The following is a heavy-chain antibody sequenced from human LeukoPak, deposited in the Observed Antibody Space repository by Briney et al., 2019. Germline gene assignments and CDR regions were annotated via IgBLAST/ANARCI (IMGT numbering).Heavy chain of an antibody. CDR3: TREYYYDSSGEYYFDY. D-gene: IGHD3-22*01. J-gene: IGHJ4*02. CDR2: IRSKAYGGTT. CDR1: GFTFGDYA. V-gene: IGHV3-49*04. Sequence: GGSLRLSCTASGFTFGDYAMSWVRQAPGKGLGWVGFIRSKAYGGTTEYAASVKGRFAISRDDSKSIAYLQMNSLKTEDTAVYYCTREYYYDSSGEYYFDYWGQGTLVTVSS.